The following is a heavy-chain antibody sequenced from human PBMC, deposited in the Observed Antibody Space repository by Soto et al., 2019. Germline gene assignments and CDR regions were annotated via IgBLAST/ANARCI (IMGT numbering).Heavy chain of an antibody. V-gene: IGHV3-30-3*01. CDR1: GFTFSSFS. J-gene: IGHJ4*02. CDR2: ISYDNGDNK. Sequence: QVQLVESGGGVVPPGTSLRLSCAASGFTFSSFSMHWVRQAPGKGLEWVAVISYDNGDNKYYADSVRGRFTVSRDNPKNTLYLQMTSLRPEDTAVYYCARTRVVSGTPDFDYWGQGTLVTVSS. CDR3: ARTRVVSGTPDFDY. D-gene: IGHD4-4*01.